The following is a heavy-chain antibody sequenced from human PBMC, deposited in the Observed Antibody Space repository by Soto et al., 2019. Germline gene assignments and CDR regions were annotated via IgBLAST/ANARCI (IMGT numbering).Heavy chain of an antibody. J-gene: IGHJ4*02. CDR2: IGGSGGST. CDR3: AKVRYGDYHPTGLKVYFDY. CDR1: GFTFSSYA. Sequence: PGGSLRLSCAASGFTFSSYAMSWVRQAPGKGLEWVSAIGGSGGSTYYADSVKGRFTISRDNSKNTLYLQMNSLRAEDTAVYYCAKVRYGDYHPTGLKVYFDYWGQGTLVTVSS. V-gene: IGHV3-23*01. D-gene: IGHD4-17*01.